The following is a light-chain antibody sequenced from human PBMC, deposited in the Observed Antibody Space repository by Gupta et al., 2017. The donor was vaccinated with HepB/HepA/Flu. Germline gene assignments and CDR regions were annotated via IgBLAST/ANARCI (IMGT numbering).Light chain of an antibody. CDR1: QSLVYGDGNNY. J-gene: IGKJ2*01. Sequence: DVVLTQSPLSLPVTLGQPASISCRASQSLVYGDGNNYLTWLQQRPGQSPRRLIYIGSNRDSGVPDRFSGSGSGTDFTLKISRVEAEDLGVYYCMHGIHSMYTFGQGTRLEI. CDR2: IGS. V-gene: IGKV2-30*01. CDR3: MHGIHSMYT.